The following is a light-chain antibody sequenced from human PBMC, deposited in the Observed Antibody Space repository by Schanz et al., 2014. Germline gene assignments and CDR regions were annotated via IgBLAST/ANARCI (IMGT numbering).Light chain of an antibody. CDR3: QQYGSSPWWT. CDR1: QSVSSN. Sequence: EIVMTQSPATLSVSPGERATLSCRASQSVSSNLAWYQQKPGQAPRVLIYGASIRASGIPDRFSGSGYGTDFSLTITRLEPEDFEVYYCQQYGSSPWWTFGQGTKVEIK. J-gene: IGKJ1*01. CDR2: GAS. V-gene: IGKV3-20*01.